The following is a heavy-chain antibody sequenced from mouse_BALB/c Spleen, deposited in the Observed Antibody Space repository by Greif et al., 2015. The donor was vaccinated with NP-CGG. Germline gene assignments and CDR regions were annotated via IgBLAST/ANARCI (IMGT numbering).Heavy chain of an antibody. CDR3: ARQGTTVKFYAMDY. D-gene: IGHD1-1*01. Sequence: EVQLQQSGAELVKPGASVKLSCTASGFYIKDTYMHWVKQRPEQGLEWIGRIDPANGNTKYDPKFQGKATITADTSSNTAYLQLSSLTSEDTAVYYCARQGTTVKFYAMDYWGQGTSVTVSS. CDR2: IDPANGNT. J-gene: IGHJ4*01. V-gene: IGHV14-3*02. CDR1: GFYIKDTY.